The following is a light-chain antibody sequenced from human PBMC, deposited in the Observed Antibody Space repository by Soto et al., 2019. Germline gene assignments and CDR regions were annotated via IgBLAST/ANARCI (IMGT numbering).Light chain of an antibody. CDR3: QHYDRSPPVT. CDR2: GAS. CDR1: QSIDTNW. J-gene: IGKJ5*01. Sequence: EIVLTQSPGTLSLSPGENASFSCRASQSIDTNWLAWYQQRPGQPPRLLIYGASSRATGIPDRFSGSGSGAGFTLTISSLEHEDFAVYYCQHYDRSPPVTFGQGTRLEIK. V-gene: IGKV3-20*01.